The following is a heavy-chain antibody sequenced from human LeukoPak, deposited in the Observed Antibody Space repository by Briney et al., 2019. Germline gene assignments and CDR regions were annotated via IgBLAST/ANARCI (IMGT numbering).Heavy chain of an antibody. Sequence: PGGSLRLSCAASGFTFSSYAMHWVRQAPGKGLEWVAVISYDGSNKYYADSVKGRFTISRDNSKNTLYLQMNSLRAEDTAVYYCASLPSSSWYSRYYYYYMDVWGKGTTVTVSS. CDR3: ASLPSSSWYSRYYYYYMDV. V-gene: IGHV3-30*04. D-gene: IGHD6-13*01. J-gene: IGHJ6*03. CDR1: GFTFSSYA. CDR2: ISYDGSNK.